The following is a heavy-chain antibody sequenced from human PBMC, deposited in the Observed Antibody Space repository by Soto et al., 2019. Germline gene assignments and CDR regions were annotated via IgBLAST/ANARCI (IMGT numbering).Heavy chain of an antibody. CDR3: ARQSLPLYCSGGRSYHETYYYYGMDV. CDR1: GYSFTSYW. D-gene: IGHD2-15*01. J-gene: IGHJ6*02. Sequence: GESLKISCKGSGYSFTSYWISWVRQMPGKGLEWMGRIDPSDSYTNYSPSFQGHVTISADKSISTAYLQWSSLKASGTAMYYCARQSLPLYCSGGRSYHETYYYYGMDVWGQGTTVTVYS. CDR2: IDPSDSYT. V-gene: IGHV5-10-1*01.